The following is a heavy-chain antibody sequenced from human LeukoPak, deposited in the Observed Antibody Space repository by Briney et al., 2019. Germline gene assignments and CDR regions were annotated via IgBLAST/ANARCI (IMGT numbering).Heavy chain of an antibody. CDR3: ARHDLRHDAFDI. V-gene: IGHV3-7*01. CDR2: IKQDGSEK. J-gene: IGHJ3*02. D-gene: IGHD4-17*01. Sequence: PGGSLRLSCAASGFTFSSNWMSWVRQAPGKGLEWVANIKQDGSEKYYVDSVKGRFTISRGNAKNSLYLQMNSLRAEDTAVYYCARHDLRHDAFDIWGQGTMVTVSS. CDR1: GFTFSSNW.